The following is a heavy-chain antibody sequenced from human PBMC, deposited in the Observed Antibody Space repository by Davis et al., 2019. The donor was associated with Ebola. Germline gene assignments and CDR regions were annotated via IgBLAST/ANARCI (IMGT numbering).Heavy chain of an antibody. CDR1: GFTLTNAW. J-gene: IGHJ4*02. D-gene: IGHD2-2*01. CDR3: ARSSYQPDY. Sequence: PGGSLRLSCTASGFTLTNAWMSWVRQAPGKGLEWVSAISGSGSSTYYADSVKGRFTISRDNSKNTLYLQMNGLRAEDTAVYYCARSSYQPDYWGQGTLVTVSS. CDR2: ISGSGSST. V-gene: IGHV3-23*01.